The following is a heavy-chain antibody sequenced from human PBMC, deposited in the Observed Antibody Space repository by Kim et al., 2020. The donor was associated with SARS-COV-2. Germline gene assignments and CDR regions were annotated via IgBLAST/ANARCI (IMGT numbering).Heavy chain of an antibody. J-gene: IGHJ4*02. D-gene: IGHD2-15*01. CDR2: IYYSGST. V-gene: IGHV4-61*01. CDR3: ARGRGDIVVVVAATPPSFDY. Sequence: SETLSLTCTVSGGSVSSGSYYWSWIRQPPGMGLEWIGYIYYSGSTNDNPSLKSRVTISVDTSKNQFSLKLSSVTAADTAVYYCARGRGDIVVVVAATPPSFDYWGQGTLVTVSS. CDR1: GGSVSSGSYY.